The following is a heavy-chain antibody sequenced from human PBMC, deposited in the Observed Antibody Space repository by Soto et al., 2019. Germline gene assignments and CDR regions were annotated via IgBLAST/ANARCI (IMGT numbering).Heavy chain of an antibody. J-gene: IGHJ6*02. Sequence: GGSLRLSCAASRFTFSDYYMSWIRQAPGKGLEWISYISTSGSYTNYADSVKGRFTISRDNAKNSLYLQMNSLRAEDTAVYYCARDLCGNSCYSRYYYYAMDVWGQGTTVTVSS. V-gene: IGHV3-11*06. CDR3: ARDLCGNSCYSRYYYYAMDV. CDR1: RFTFSDYY. D-gene: IGHD2-15*01. CDR2: ISTSGSYT.